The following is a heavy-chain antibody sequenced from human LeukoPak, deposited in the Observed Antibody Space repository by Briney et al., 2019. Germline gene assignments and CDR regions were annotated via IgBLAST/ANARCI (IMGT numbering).Heavy chain of an antibody. V-gene: IGHV6-1*01. CDR1: GDSVPSNSAA. CDR3: ARVGHSGSLGA. D-gene: IGHD1-26*01. J-gene: IGHJ5*02. Sequence: SQTLSLTCAISGDSVPSNSAAWNWLRQSPSRGLEWLGRTYYRSRWYNDYAVSVKSRITMNPDTSKNQLSLQLNSVTPEDTAVYYCARVGHSGSLGAWGQGTLVTVSS. CDR2: TYYRSRWYN.